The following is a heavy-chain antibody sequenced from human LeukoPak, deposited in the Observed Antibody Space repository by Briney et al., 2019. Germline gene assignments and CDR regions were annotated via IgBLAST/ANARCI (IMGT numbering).Heavy chain of an antibody. CDR2: IRGSGGNT. D-gene: IGHD2-15*01. CDR1: GFTFSTYA. V-gene: IGHV3-23*01. CDR3: AKDPPCSGGTCYGYFES. Sequence: PGGSLRLSCAASGFTFSTYAMNWVRQAPGKGLEWVSIIRGSGGNTFYADAVKGRFTISRDNSKNTLYLQMNNLRDEDTAVHYCAKDPPCSGGTCYGYFESWGQGTLVTVSS. J-gene: IGHJ4*02.